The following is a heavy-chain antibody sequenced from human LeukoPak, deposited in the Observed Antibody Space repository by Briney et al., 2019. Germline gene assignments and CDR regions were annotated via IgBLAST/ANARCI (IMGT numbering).Heavy chain of an antibody. J-gene: IGHJ6*02. CDR3: ARGPSSSWPSYYYYGMDV. V-gene: IGHV4-39*02. Sequence: SETLSLTCTVSGDSISRSTYYWAWIRQPPGKGLEWIGSVYYGRSPYFNPSLESRATISVDTSKNHFSLKMSSVTAADTAVYYCARGPSSSWPSYYYYGMDVWGQGTTVTVSS. D-gene: IGHD6-13*01. CDR2: VYYGRSP. CDR1: GDSISRSTYY.